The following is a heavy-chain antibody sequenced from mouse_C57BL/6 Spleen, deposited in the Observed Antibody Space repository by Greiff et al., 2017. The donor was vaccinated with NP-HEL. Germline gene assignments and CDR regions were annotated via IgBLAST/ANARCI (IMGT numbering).Heavy chain of an antibody. CDR2: ISRGSSTT. CDR3: TRPRGSSYYAMDY. D-gene: IGHD1-1*01. J-gene: IGHJ4*01. Sequence: EVQLVESGGGLVKPGGSLKLSCAASGYTFSDYGMHWVRQAPEKGLEWVAYISRGSSTTYYADTVKGRFTFSRDNAKNTLILQMTSLRYEDTAMYYCTRPRGSSYYAMDYWGQGTSVTVSS. V-gene: IGHV5-17*01. CDR1: GYTFSDYG.